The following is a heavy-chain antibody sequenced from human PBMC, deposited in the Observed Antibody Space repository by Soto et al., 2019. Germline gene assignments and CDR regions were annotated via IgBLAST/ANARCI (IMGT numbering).Heavy chain of an antibody. CDR3: ARGNYDFWSGYYADCFDP. V-gene: IGHV1-2*02. CDR2: INPNSGGT. CDR1: GYTFTGYY. Sequence: GASVKVSCKASGYTFTGYYMHWVRQAPGQGLEWMGWINPNSGGTNYAQKFQGRVTMTRDTSISTAYMELSRLRSDDTAVYYCARGNYDFWSGYYADCFDPWGQGTLVTVSS. D-gene: IGHD3-3*01. J-gene: IGHJ5*02.